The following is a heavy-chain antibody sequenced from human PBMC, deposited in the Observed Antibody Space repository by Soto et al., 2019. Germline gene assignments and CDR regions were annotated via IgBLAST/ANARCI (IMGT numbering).Heavy chain of an antibody. CDR1: GFTFSGYA. D-gene: IGHD1-1*01. J-gene: IGHJ6*02. Sequence: EVQLLESGGGLVQPGGSLRLSCAASGFTFSGYAMSWVRQAPGKGLEWVSSISNSGGGKYYVDSVKGRFTISRDNSKHSLYMQMNSLRATDTDEYYCSLSERYYGIDVWGLGTTVTVSS. CDR2: ISNSGGGK. V-gene: IGHV3-23*01. CDR3: SLSERYYGIDV.